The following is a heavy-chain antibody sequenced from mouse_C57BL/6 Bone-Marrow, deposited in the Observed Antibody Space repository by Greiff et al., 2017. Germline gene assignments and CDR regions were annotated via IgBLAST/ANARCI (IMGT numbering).Heavy chain of an antibody. D-gene: IGHD2-10*01. CDR1: GYSITSGYY. CDR2: ISYDGSN. CDR3: ARAFYGSFDY. J-gene: IGHJ2*01. Sequence: EVQLQESGPGLVKPSQSLSLTCSVTGYSITSGYYWNWIRQFPGNKLEWMGYISYDGSNNYNPSLKNRISITRDTSKNQFFLKLNSVTTEDTATYYCARAFYGSFDYWGQGTTLTVSS. V-gene: IGHV3-6*01.